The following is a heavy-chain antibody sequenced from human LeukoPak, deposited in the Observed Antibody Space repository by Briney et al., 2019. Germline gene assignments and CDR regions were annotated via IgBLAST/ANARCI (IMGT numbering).Heavy chain of an antibody. CDR1: GYTFTSYG. V-gene: IGHV1-18*01. Sequence: GASVKVSCKASGYTFTSYGISWVRQAPGQGLEWVGWISAYNGNTNYAQKLQGRVTMTTDTSTSTAYMELRSLRSDDTAVYYCARGPLSGYFDWLLDWGQGTLVTVSS. J-gene: IGHJ4*02. D-gene: IGHD3-9*01. CDR2: ISAYNGNT. CDR3: ARGPLSGYFDWLLD.